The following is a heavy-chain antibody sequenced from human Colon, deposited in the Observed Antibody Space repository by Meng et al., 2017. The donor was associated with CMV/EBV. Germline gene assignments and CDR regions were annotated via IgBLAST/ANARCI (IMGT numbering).Heavy chain of an antibody. V-gene: IGHV3-66*02. Sequence: SLRLSCAASGFTVSSNYMSWVRQAPGKGLEWVSVIYSGGSTYYADSVKGRFTISRDNSQNTLYLQMNSLRAEDTAVYYCARLGFGELWENWFDPWGQGILVTVSS. CDR1: GFTVSSNY. CDR2: IYSGGST. CDR3: ARLGFGELWENWFDP. J-gene: IGHJ5*02. D-gene: IGHD3-10*01.